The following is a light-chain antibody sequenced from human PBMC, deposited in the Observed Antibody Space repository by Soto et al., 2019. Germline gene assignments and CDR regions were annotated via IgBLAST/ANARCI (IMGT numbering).Light chain of an antibody. Sequence: AIQLTQSPSSLSASVGDRVTITCRASHVISTYFAWYQQKPGKAPQLLIHGASTLQSGVPSRFSGSASGTDFTLTISSLQPEDSAAYYCQQLYNYPFTFGGWTRVEIK. CDR2: GAS. CDR1: HVISTY. CDR3: QQLYNYPFT. J-gene: IGKJ4*01. V-gene: IGKV1D-13*01.